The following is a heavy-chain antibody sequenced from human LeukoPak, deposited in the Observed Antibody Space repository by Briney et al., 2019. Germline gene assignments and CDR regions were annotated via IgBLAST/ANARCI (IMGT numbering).Heavy chain of an antibody. J-gene: IGHJ3*02. CDR2: ISYDGSLK. D-gene: IGHD3-10*01. CDR3: AKKYSYGSGAGDALDI. V-gene: IGHV3-30*18. Sequence: GGSLRLSCAASGFTFSNFGMHWVRQAPGKGLEWVAVISYDGSLKHYLDSVKGRFTISRDNSKSTLYLQMDSLRVEDTAVYYRAKKYSYGSGAGDALDIWGHGTLVTVSS. CDR1: GFTFSNFG.